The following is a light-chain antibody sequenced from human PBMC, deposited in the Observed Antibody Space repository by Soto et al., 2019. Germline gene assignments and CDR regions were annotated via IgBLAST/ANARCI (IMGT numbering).Light chain of an antibody. CDR2: EVS. Sequence: QSALAQPASVSGSPRQSITISCTGTSSDVGGYNYVSWYQHHPGKAPELLIYEVSNRPSGVSNRFSGSKSGNTASLTISGLQAEDEADYYCTSYTSSYTYVFGTGTQLTVL. CDR1: SSDVGGYNY. J-gene: IGLJ1*01. V-gene: IGLV2-14*01. CDR3: TSYTSSYTYV.